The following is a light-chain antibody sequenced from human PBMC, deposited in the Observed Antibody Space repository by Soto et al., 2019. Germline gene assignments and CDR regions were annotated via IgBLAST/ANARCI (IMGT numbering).Light chain of an antibody. Sequence: QSVLTQPPSVSGAPGQRVSISCTGSTSNIGAPYDVHWYQHLPGTAPNLLIYGDNNRPSGLPDRFSGSKSGTSASLASTRLQAEDEADYYFQSYDLILHNYGFGTWTNVTVL. CDR3: QSYDLILHNYG. CDR1: TSNIGAPYD. V-gene: IGLV1-40*01. CDR2: GDN. J-gene: IGLJ1*01.